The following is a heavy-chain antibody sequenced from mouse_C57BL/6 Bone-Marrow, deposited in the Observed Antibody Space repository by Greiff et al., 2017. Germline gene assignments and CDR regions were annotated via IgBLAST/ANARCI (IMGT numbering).Heavy chain of an antibody. D-gene: IGHD1-1*01. V-gene: IGHV1-53*01. CDR3: ARRVYYYGSRWDYFDY. Sequence: QVQLKQPGTELVKPGASVKLSCKASGYTFTSYWMHWVKQRPGQGLVWIGNINPSNGGTNYNEKFKSKATLTVDKSSSTAYMQLSSLTSEDSAVYYCARRVYYYGSRWDYFDYWGQGTTLTVS. CDR1: GYTFTSYW. CDR2: INPSNGGT. J-gene: IGHJ2*01.